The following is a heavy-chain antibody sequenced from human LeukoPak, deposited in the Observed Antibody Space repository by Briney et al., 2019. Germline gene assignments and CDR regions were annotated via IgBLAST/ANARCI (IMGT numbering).Heavy chain of an antibody. Sequence: GTSLRLSCATSGFTFTCCGMHWVRQAPGKGLEWVSYITYNSGTIFYADSVKGRFTISRDNAKDSLYLQMSSLRDEDTAVYYCARDSGYSYADDYWGQGTLVTVSS. CDR3: ARDSGYSYADDY. J-gene: IGHJ4*02. V-gene: IGHV3-48*02. CDR2: ITYNSGTI. CDR1: GFTFTCCG. D-gene: IGHD5-18*01.